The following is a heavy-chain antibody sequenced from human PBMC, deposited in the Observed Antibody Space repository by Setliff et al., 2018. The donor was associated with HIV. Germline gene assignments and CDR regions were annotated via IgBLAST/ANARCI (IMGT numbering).Heavy chain of an antibody. J-gene: IGHJ4*02. D-gene: IGHD3-22*01. CDR1: GFTVSSNY. V-gene: IGHV3-66*02. Sequence: GGSLRLSCAASGFTVSSNYMSWVRQAPGKGLEWVSVIYGGGTTHYADSVKGRFTISRDNSKNTVYLQMNSLRVEDTAVYYCAKGSGFYDYWGQGTLVTVSS. CDR2: IYGGGTT. CDR3: AKGSGFYDY.